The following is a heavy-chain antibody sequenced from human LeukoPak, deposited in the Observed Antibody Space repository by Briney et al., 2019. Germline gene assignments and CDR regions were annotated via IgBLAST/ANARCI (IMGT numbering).Heavy chain of an antibody. J-gene: IGHJ4*02. CDR1: GFIVDDTY. Sequence: GGSLRLSCAASGFIVDDTYMSSVRQAPGKGLEWVSVVYSGGRTFNADSVKGRFIISRDNSKNTVYLQMNSLRTDDTAVYYCARQATAGLDYWGQGTLVTVSS. CDR2: VYSGGRT. V-gene: IGHV3-66*02. CDR3: ARQATAGLDY. D-gene: IGHD6-13*01.